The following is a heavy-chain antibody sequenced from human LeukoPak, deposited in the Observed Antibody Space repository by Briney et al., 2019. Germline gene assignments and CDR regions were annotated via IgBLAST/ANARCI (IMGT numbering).Heavy chain of an antibody. CDR3: TREKGFCGGDCYHY. CDR2: IRSKTFGGTT. V-gene: IGHV3-49*04. D-gene: IGHD2-21*02. Sequence: GGSLRLSCTASGFTFGDYSLSWVRQAPGKGLDWVGFIRSKTFGGTTEYAASVKGRFTISRDDSKSIAYLQMNSLTTEDTAVYYCTREKGFCGGDCYHYWGQGTLVTVSS. J-gene: IGHJ4*02. CDR1: GFTFGDYS.